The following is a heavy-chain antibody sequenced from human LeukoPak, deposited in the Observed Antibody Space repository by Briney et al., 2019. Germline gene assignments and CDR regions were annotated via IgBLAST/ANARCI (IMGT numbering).Heavy chain of an antibody. CDR2: ISSTSSYI. V-gene: IGHV3-21*01. CDR1: GFTFSSYS. CDR3: AREAGGYSYATHLDY. D-gene: IGHD5-18*01. Sequence: GGSLRLSCAASGFTFSSYSMNWVRQAPGKGLERVSSISSTSSYIFYADSLKGRFTISRDNAKNSLFLQMNSLRAEDTAVYYCAREAGGYSYATHLDYWGQGTLVTVSS. J-gene: IGHJ4*02.